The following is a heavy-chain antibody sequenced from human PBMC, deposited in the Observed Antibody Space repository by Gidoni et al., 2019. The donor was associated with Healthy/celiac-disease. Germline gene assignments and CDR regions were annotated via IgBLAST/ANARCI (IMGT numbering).Heavy chain of an antibody. CDR1: GFTFSSYA. Sequence: EVQLLESGGGLVQPGGSVRLSWAASGFTFSSYAMSWVRQAPGKGLEWVSAISGSGGSTYYADSVKGRFTISRDNSKNTLYLQMNSLRAEDTAVYYCAKVQTYSSGWYGDFDYWGQGTLVTVSS. D-gene: IGHD6-19*01. V-gene: IGHV3-23*01. CDR2: ISGSGGST. CDR3: AKVQTYSSGWYGDFDY. J-gene: IGHJ4*02.